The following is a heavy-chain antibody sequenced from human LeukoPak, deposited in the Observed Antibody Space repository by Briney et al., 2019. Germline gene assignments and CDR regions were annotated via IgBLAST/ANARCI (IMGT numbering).Heavy chain of an antibody. CDR1: GYTFTGYY. V-gene: IGHV1-2*02. CDR2: INPNSGAT. D-gene: IGHD2-2*01. CDR3: ARDGGWYQLLWWFDP. Sequence: ASVKVSCKASGYTFTGYYMHWVRQAPGRGLEWMVWINPNSGATKYAQMFQGRVTMTRDTSISTAYMEVSRLRFDDTAVYYCARDGGWYQLLWWFDPWGQGTLVTVSS. J-gene: IGHJ5*02.